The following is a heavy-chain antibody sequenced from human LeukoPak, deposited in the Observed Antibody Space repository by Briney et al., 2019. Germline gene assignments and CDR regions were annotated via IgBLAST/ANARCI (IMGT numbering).Heavy chain of an antibody. CDR3: ARQLWFDY. CDR2: INPDGSDK. J-gene: IGHJ4*02. CDR1: GLIFTGSW. V-gene: IGHV3-7*01. D-gene: IGHD5-18*01. Sequence: GGSLRLSCAASGLIFTGSWMSWVRQTPGKGLEWVANINPDGSDKYYVDSVKGRFTISRDNAKDSLYLQMNSLRADDTAVYYRARQLWFDYWGQGTLVTVSS.